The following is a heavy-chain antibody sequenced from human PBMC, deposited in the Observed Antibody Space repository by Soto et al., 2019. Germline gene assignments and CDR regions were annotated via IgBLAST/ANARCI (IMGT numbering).Heavy chain of an antibody. CDR3: ARATVTANWFDP. V-gene: IGHV1-69*02. Sequence: QVQLVQSGAEVKKPGSSVKVSCKASGGTFSSYTISWVRQAPGQGLEWMGRIIPILGIANYAQKFQGRVTIVAAXSTSTAYMELSSLRSEDTAVYYCARATVTANWFDPWGQGTLVTVSS. CDR1: GGTFSSYT. CDR2: IIPILGIA. D-gene: IGHD4-17*01. J-gene: IGHJ5*02.